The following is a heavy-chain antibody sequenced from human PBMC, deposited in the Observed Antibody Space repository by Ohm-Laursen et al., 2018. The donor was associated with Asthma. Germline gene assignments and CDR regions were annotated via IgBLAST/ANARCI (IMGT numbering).Heavy chain of an antibody. V-gene: IGHV3-21*04. Sequence: SLRLSCAASGYTFSRYSIHWIRQAPGKGLEWVASISTASTFIYYADSVRGRFTTSRDNARNLVFPQMNSLRAEDTAVYYCAKDSSEVVAADEYWGQGTLVTVSS. D-gene: IGHD2-15*01. CDR1: GYTFSRYS. CDR3: AKDSSEVVAADEY. J-gene: IGHJ4*02. CDR2: ISTASTFI.